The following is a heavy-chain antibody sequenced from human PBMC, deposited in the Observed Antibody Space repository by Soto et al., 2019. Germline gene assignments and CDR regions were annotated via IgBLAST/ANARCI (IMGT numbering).Heavy chain of an antibody. CDR3: ARTYGSGKFSAFDI. Sequence: QVQLVQSGAEVKKPGASVKVSCKASGYTFTSYAMHWVRQAPGQRLEWMGWINAGNGNTKYSQKCQGRVTITRYTSASTAYMELSSLRSEDTAVYYCARTYGSGKFSAFDIWGQGTMVTVSS. CDR2: INAGNGNT. D-gene: IGHD3-10*01. CDR1: GYTFTSYA. J-gene: IGHJ3*02. V-gene: IGHV1-3*01.